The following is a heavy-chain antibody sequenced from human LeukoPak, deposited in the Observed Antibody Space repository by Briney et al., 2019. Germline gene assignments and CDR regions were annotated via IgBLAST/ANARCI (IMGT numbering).Heavy chain of an antibody. J-gene: IGHJ6*03. CDR3: ARSRGFDYYYMDV. D-gene: IGHD3-10*01. CDR1: GGSISSGGYS. V-gene: IGHV4-30-4*07. CDR2: IYYTGST. Sequence: SETLSLTCGVSGGSISSGGYSWTWIRQPPGKVLEWIGYIYYTGSTYYNPSLKSRVTISIDMSKNQFSLKLSSVTAADTAVYYCARSRGFDYYYMDVWGKGTTVTVSS.